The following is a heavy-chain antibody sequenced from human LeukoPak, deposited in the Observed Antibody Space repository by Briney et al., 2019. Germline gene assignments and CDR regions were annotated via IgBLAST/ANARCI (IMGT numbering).Heavy chain of an antibody. Sequence: GGSLRLSCAASGFTFSSYSMNWVRQAPGKGLEWVSYISSSSSTIYYADSVKGRFTISRDNAKNSLYLQMNSLRAEDTAVYYCAKVGIVVVPAAPNDAFDIWGQGTMVTVSS. CDR3: AKVGIVVVPAAPNDAFDI. CDR1: GFTFSSYS. J-gene: IGHJ3*02. V-gene: IGHV3-48*04. CDR2: ISSSSSTI. D-gene: IGHD2-2*01.